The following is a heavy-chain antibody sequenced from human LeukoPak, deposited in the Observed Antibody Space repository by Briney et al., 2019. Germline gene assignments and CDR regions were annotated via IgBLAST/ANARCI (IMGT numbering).Heavy chain of an antibody. J-gene: IGHJ4*02. D-gene: IGHD3-22*01. V-gene: IGHV3-33*06. CDR1: GLTLSSYG. CDR2: IWYDGSNK. Sequence: AGGSLRLSCAASGLTLSSYGMHWGRPAPGKGLELVAVIWYDGSNKYYADSVKGRFTISRDNSKNTLYLQMNSLRAEDTAVYYCAKDYYYDSSGPDYWGQGTLVTVSS. CDR3: AKDYYYDSSGPDY.